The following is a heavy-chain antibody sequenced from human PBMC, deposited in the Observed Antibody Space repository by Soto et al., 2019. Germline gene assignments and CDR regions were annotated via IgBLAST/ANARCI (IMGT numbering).Heavy chain of an antibody. D-gene: IGHD6-13*01. Sequence: EAQLVESGGGLVKPGGSLRLSCAASGFTFSNAWMNWVRQAPGKGLEWVGRIKSKTDGGTTDYAAPVKGRFTISRDDSKNTLYLQMNSLKTEDTAVYYCTTGYSSSWSYYYGMDVWGQGTTVTVSS. J-gene: IGHJ6*02. CDR1: GFTFSNAW. CDR2: IKSKTDGGTT. V-gene: IGHV3-15*07. CDR3: TTGYSSSWSYYYGMDV.